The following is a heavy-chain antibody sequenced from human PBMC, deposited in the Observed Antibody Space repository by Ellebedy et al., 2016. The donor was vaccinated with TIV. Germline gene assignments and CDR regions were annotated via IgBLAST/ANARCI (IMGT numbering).Heavy chain of an antibody. CDR1: SFTFSSYS. Sequence: GESLKISCAASSFTFSSYSMNWVRQAPGKGLEWVSYISSSSSTICYADSVKGRFTISRDNAKNSLYLQMNSMRDEDTAVYYCARDEAEVGATFFGYWGQGTLVTVSS. D-gene: IGHD1-26*01. CDR2: ISSSSSTI. CDR3: ARDEAEVGATFFGY. V-gene: IGHV3-48*02. J-gene: IGHJ4*02.